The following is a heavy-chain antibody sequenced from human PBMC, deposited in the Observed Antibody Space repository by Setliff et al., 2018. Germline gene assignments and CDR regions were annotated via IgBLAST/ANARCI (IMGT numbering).Heavy chain of an antibody. CDR1: GGSFSDYN. V-gene: IGHV4-34*01. J-gene: IGHJ3*02. Sequence: SETLSLTCAVYGGSFSDYNWSWIRQPPGKGLEWIGEINHSGITNYNPSLKSRVTISVDTSKNQFSLKLRSVTAADTAVYYCASRSGVVEDPPRQVILDDGFDIWGQGTMVTVSS. CDR3: ASRSGVVEDPPRQVILDDGFDI. D-gene: IGHD2-15*01. CDR2: INHSGIT.